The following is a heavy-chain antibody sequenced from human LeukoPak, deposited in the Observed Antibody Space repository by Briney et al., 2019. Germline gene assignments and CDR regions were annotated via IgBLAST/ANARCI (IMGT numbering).Heavy chain of an antibody. CDR2: IYTSGST. V-gene: IGHV4-4*07. CDR1: GGSISSYY. D-gene: IGHD3-22*01. J-gene: IGHJ6*02. Sequence: SETLSLTCTVSGGSISSYYWSWIRQPAGKGLEWIGRIYTSGSTNYNPSLKSRVTMSVGTSKNQFSLKLSSVTAADTAVYYCARENYDSSGYYFDYYYYYGMDVWGQGTTVTVSS. CDR3: ARENYDSSGYYFDYYYYYGMDV.